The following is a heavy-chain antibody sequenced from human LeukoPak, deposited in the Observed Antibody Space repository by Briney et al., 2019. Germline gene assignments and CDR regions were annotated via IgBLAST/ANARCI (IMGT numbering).Heavy chain of an antibody. D-gene: IGHD3-10*01. J-gene: IGHJ6*03. CDR2: INPNSGGT. V-gene: IGHV1-2*02. Sequence: GASVKVSCKASGYTFTGYYMHWVRQAPGQGLEWMGWINPNSGGTNYAQKFQGRVTMTRDTSISTAYMELSRLRSEDTAVYYCAREVGSRLAPYYYYYYMDVWGKGTTVTVSS. CDR3: AREVGSRLAPYYYYYYMDV. CDR1: GYTFTGYY.